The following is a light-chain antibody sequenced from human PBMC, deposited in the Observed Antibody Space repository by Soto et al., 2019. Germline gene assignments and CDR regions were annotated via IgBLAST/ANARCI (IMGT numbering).Light chain of an antibody. J-gene: IGLJ3*02. CDR2: EGT. CDR1: SSTIGTYNH. Sequence: QSVLTQPASVSGSPGQSITVFCTGTSSTIGTYNHVSWYQQHPGKAPKLIIYEGTKRPSGVSNRFSGSKSGNTASLTISGLQAEDEADYYCCSYLGINTFVVFGGGTKVTVL. CDR3: CSYLGINTFVV. V-gene: IGLV2-23*03.